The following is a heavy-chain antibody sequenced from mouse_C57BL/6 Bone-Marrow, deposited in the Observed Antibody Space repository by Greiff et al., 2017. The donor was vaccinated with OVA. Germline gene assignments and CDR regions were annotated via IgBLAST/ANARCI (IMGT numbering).Heavy chain of an antibody. V-gene: IGHV5-15*01. D-gene: IGHD1-1*01. CDR3: ARHYYYFDY. CDR2: ISNLAYSI. CDR1: GFTFSDYG. J-gene: IGHJ2*01. Sequence: EVKLMESGGGLVQPGGSLKLSCAASGFTFSDYGMAWVRQAPRKGPEWVAFISNLAYSIYYADTVTGRFAISRENAKNTLYLEMSSLRSEDTAMYYCARHYYYFDYWGQGTTLTVSS.